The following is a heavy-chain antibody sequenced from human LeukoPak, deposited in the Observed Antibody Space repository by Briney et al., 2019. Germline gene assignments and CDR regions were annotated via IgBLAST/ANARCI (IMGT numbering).Heavy chain of an antibody. CDR2: ISLDGINK. D-gene: IGHD2-15*01. CDR3: ARCKVVGIAADH. CDR1: GFSVSTYG. V-gene: IGHV3-33*05. J-gene: IGHJ4*02. Sequence: GGSLRLSCAASGFSVSTYGMQWVRQAPGKGLEWVTVISLDGINKHYGESVRGRFTISRDNSKNTLYLQMNSLRVDDTGIYYCARCKVVGIAADHWGQGTLVTVSS.